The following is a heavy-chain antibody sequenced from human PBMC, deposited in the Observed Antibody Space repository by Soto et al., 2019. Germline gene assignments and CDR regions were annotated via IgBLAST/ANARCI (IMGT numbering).Heavy chain of an antibody. CDR2: ISGSGGST. CDR3: AKDLWTQPYYGMDV. D-gene: IGHD2-2*01. V-gene: IGHV3-23*01. J-gene: IGHJ6*02. Sequence: PGGSLRLSCAASGFSFSSYAMSWVRQAPGKGLEWVSAISGSGGSTYYADSVKGRCTIARDNSKNTLYLQMNSLRAEDTAVYYCAKDLWTQPYYGMDVWVQGTTVTVSS. CDR1: GFSFSSYA.